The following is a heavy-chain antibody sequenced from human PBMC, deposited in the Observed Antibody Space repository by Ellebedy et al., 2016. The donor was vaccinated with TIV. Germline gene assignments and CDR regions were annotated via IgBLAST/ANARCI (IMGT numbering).Heavy chain of an antibody. CDR1: EYTSARWY. CDR3: ARDAIPLDY. Sequence: ASVKVSCKASEYTSARWYFHWVRQAPGQGLEWMGIINPSSGYTNYAQKFQGRVTMTRDTSTMTVYMELSSLKYDDTAVYYCARDAIPLDYWGLGTLITVSS. J-gene: IGHJ4*02. CDR2: INPSSGYT. V-gene: IGHV1-46*01.